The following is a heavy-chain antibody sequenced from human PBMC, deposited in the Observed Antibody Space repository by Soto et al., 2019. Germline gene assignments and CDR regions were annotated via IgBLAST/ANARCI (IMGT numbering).Heavy chain of an antibody. J-gene: IGHJ1*01. CDR2: ISYDGSNK. V-gene: IGHV3-30-3*01. CDR1: GFTFSTYA. CDR3: ARDSGSSSWYSHFQH. Sequence: QVQLVESGGGVVQPGRSLRLSCAASGFTFSTYAMHWVRQAPGKGLEWVAVISYDGSNKYYGDSVRGRFTISRDNSKNTLYLQMNSLRAEDTAVYYCARDSGSSSWYSHFQHWGQGTLVTVSS. D-gene: IGHD6-13*01.